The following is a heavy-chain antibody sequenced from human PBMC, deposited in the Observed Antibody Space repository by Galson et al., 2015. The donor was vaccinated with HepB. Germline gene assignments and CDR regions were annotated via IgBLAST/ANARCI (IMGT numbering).Heavy chain of an antibody. Sequence: QVQLQESGPGLVKPSETLSLTCTVSGGSISSYYWSWIRQPPGKGLEWIGYIYYSGSTNYNPSLKSRVTISVDTSKNQFALKLCSVTAADTAVYYCARDPSYYDSSGYYYGAFDIWGQGTMVTVSS. V-gene: IGHV4-59*01. CDR1: GGSISSYY. CDR2: IYYSGST. CDR3: ARDPSYYDSSGYYYGAFDI. D-gene: IGHD3-22*01. J-gene: IGHJ3*02.